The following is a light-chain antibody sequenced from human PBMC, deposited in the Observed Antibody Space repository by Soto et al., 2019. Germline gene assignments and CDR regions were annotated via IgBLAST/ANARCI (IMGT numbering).Light chain of an antibody. Sequence: QSVLTQPASVSGSPGQSITISCTGTSSDVGGYNYVSWYQQHPGKAPKLMIYEVSNRPSGVSNRFSGSKSGNTASLFISGLQAEDEADYYRSSYTSDRSYVSVSGTKVTVL. CDR2: EVS. J-gene: IGLJ1*01. CDR1: SSDVGGYNY. CDR3: SSYTSDRSYV. V-gene: IGLV2-14*01.